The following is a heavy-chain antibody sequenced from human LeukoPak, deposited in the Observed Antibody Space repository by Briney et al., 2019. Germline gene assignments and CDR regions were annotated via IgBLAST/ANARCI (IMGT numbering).Heavy chain of an antibody. CDR1: GGPISRYY. D-gene: IGHD6-13*01. Sequence: SETLSLTCTVSGGPISRYYWSGLRQPPGKGLEGMGYIYYSGSTNYNPPLKSRVTISVDTSKNQFSLKLSSVTAADTAVYYCARGGAGQQLARYDYSGQGTLVTVSS. CDR3: ARGGAGQQLARYDY. CDR2: IYYSGST. J-gene: IGHJ4*02. V-gene: IGHV4-59*01.